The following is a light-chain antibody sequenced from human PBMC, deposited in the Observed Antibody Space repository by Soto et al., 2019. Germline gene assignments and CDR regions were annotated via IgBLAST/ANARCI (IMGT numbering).Light chain of an antibody. CDR2: GNN. CDR3: QSYDSSLSRRWV. CDR1: SSNIGAGYD. V-gene: IGLV1-40*01. Sequence: QAVLTQPPSVSGAPGQRVTISCTGSSSNIGAGYDVHWYQQLPGTAPKLLIYGNNNRPSGVPDRFSGSKSGTSASLAITGLQAEDEADYYCQSYDSSLSRRWVFGGGTKVTVL. J-gene: IGLJ3*02.